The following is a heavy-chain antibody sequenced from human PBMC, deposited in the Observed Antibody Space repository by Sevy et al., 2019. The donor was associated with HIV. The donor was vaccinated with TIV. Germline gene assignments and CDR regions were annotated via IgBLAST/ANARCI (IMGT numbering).Heavy chain of an antibody. J-gene: IGHJ4*02. Sequence: GSLRLSCAASGFTFSSYAMSWVRQAPGKGLEWVSAISGSGGSTYYADSVKGRFTISRDNSKNTLYLQMNSLRAEDTAVYYCAKDSGRIQLWLRGDYWGQGTLVTVSS. CDR2: ISGSGGST. D-gene: IGHD5-18*01. CDR3: AKDSGRIQLWLRGDY. CDR1: GFTFSSYA. V-gene: IGHV3-23*01.